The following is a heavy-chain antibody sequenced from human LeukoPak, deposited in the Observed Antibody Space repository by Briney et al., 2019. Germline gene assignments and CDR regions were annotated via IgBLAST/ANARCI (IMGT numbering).Heavy chain of an antibody. V-gene: IGHV1-58*02. CDR3: AASWGRGKLELDY. CDR2: IVVGSGNT. J-gene: IGHJ4*02. CDR1: GFTFTSSA. D-gene: IGHD1-1*01. Sequence: ASVKVSCKASGFTFTSSAMQWVRQARGQRLEWIGWIVVGSGNTNYAQKFQERVTITRDMSTSTAYMELSSLRSEDTAVYYCAASWGRGKLELDYWGQGTLVTISS.